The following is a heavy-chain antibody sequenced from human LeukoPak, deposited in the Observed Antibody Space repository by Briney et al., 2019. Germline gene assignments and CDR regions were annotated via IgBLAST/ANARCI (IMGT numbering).Heavy chain of an antibody. D-gene: IGHD2-8*01. CDR3: ARVDEGRNGVTVGY. Sequence: PGGSLRLSCAVSGFTFSRYWMSWVRQAPGKGLEWVANIKQDGSEKHYVDSVKGRFTIARDNAKNSLYLQMNSVRAEDTAVYYCARVDEGRNGVTVGYWGQGTLVTVSS. V-gene: IGHV3-7*02. CDR1: GFTFSRYW. J-gene: IGHJ4*02. CDR2: IKQDGSEK.